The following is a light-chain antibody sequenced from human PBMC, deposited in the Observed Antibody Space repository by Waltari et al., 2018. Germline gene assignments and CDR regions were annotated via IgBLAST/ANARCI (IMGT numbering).Light chain of an antibody. Sequence: AIQLTQSPSSLSASVGDRVTITCRASQGISSALAWYQQKPGKAPKLLIYASSLESGVPSRFSGSGSGTDFTLTISSLQPEDFATYYCQQFNNYRTFGQGTKVEIK. CDR2: AS. CDR1: QGISSA. CDR3: QQFNNYRT. J-gene: IGKJ1*01. V-gene: IGKV1D-13*01.